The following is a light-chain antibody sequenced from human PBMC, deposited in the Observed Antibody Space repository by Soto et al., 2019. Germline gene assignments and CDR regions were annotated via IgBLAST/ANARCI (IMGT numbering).Light chain of an antibody. CDR2: SAS. V-gene: IGKV1-9*01. J-gene: IGKJ5*01. CDR3: QQRNSYPQT. CDR1: RGISSY. Sequence: IRLTQSPSSLSASVGDRVTITCQASRGISSYLAWYQQKPGKAPKLLVYSASTLQSGVPSRFSGSGSGPDFTLTISSLQPEDSATYFCQQRNSYPQTFGQGTRLEIK.